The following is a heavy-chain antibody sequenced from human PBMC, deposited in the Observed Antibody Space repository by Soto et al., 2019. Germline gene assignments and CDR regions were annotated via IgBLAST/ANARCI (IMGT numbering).Heavy chain of an antibody. CDR1: GFTFSSYA. CDR3: AKDSRSNSGSMYYFDY. J-gene: IGHJ4*02. V-gene: IGHV3-23*01. D-gene: IGHD1-26*01. CDR2: ISGSGGST. Sequence: GGSLRLSCAASGFTFSSYAMSWVRQAPGKGLEWVSAISGSGGSTYYADSVKGRFTIPRDNSKNTLYLQMNSLRAEDTAVYYCAKDSRSNSGSMYYFDYWGQGTLVTVSS.